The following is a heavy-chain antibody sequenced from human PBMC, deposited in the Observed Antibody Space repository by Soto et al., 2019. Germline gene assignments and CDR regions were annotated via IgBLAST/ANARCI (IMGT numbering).Heavy chain of an antibody. V-gene: IGHV4-30-4*01. CDR1: GGSINSGSYY. CDR3: ARSYRGLGNFDS. J-gene: IGHJ4*02. D-gene: IGHD3-10*01. CDR2: ISHSGNT. Sequence: QVQLQESGPGLVKPSQTLCLTCTVSGGSINSGSYYWSWIRQPPGRGLEWIAYISHSGNTYYNSSLKSRLTISVDTSKNQFSLNLSSVTAADTAVYYCARSYRGLGNFDSWGQGTLVTVSS.